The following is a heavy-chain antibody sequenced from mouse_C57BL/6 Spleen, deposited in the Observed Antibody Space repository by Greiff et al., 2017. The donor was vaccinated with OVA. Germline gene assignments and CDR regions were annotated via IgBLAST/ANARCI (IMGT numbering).Heavy chain of an antibody. Sequence: EVQLVESGGGLVKPGGSLKLSCAASGFTFSDYGMHWVRQAPEKGLEWVAYISSGSSTIYYADTVKGRFTISRDNAKNTLFLQMTSLRSEDTAMYYCARRNYYGSSGVYAMDYWGQGTSVTVSS. CDR1: GFTFSDYG. CDR2: ISSGSSTI. D-gene: IGHD1-1*01. CDR3: ARRNYYGSSGVYAMDY. J-gene: IGHJ4*01. V-gene: IGHV5-17*01.